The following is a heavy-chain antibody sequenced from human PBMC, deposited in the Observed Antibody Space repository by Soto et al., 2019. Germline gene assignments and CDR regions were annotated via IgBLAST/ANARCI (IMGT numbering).Heavy chain of an antibody. CDR2: MNPNSGNT. V-gene: IGHV1-8*01. D-gene: IGHD6-19*01. CDR1: GYTFTSYD. Sequence: ASVKVSCKAAGYTFTSYDINWGRQATGQGLEWMGWMNPNSGNTGYAQKFQGRVTMTRNTSISTAYMELSSLRSEDTAVYYCAKYPTWYSSGWAPFDYWGQGTLVTVSS. CDR3: AKYPTWYSSGWAPFDY. J-gene: IGHJ4*02.